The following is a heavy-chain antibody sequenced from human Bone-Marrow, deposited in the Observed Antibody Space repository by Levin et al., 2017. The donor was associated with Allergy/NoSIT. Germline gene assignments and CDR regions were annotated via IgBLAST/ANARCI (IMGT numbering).Heavy chain of an antibody. D-gene: IGHD5-18*01. CDR3: AHSSAALVPYFDS. CDR2: IYWNDDK. V-gene: IGHV2-5*01. CDR1: GFSLSTSGVG. Sequence: SGPTLVKPTQTLTLTCTFSGFSLSTSGVGVGWIRQPPGEALEWLALIYWNDDKRYRPSLNNRLTINKDPSKNQVDLTMTNLDAVDTATSSCAHSSAALVPYFDSWGQGILVTVSS. J-gene: IGHJ4*02.